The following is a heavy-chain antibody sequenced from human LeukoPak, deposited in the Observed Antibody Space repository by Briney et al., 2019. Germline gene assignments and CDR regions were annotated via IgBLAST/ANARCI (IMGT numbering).Heavy chain of an antibody. CDR1: GSSFTDTW. J-gene: IGHJ4*02. V-gene: IGHV5-51*01. CDR2: IYPGDSDT. D-gene: IGHD2-2*01. Sequence: KPGESLKISCKCSGSSFTDTWIAWVRQMPGKGLEWMGIIYPGDSDTRYSPSFQGQVTISADKSISTAYLQWSSLKASDTAMYYCARLREGCSSASCHLVYGAQGTLVTVSS. CDR3: ARLREGCSSASCHLVY.